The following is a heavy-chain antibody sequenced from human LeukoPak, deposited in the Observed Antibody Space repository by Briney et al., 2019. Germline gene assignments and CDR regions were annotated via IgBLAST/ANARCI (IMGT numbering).Heavy chain of an antibody. CDR1: GFTFSSYS. J-gene: IGHJ4*02. CDR2: ISSSSSTI. V-gene: IGHV3-48*01. Sequence: GGSLRLSCAASGFTFSSYSMNWVRQAPGKGLEWVSYISSSSSTIYYADSVKGRFTISRDNAKNSLYLQMNSLRVEDTAVYFCSRDPRPLDYWGQGTLVTVSS. CDR3: SRDPRPLDY.